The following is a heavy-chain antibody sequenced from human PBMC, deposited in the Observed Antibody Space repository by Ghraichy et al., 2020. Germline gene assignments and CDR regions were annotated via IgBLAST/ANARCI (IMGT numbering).Heavy chain of an antibody. J-gene: IGHJ4*02. CDR3: ARHRLVGATQSFFDY. V-gene: IGHV5-51*01. Sequence: GESLNISCEGSGYSFTTYWIAWVRQMPGKGLEWMGIIYPGDSDTRYSPSFQGQVTISADKSTTTAYLQWSSLKASDTAIYYCARHRLVGATQSFFDYWGQGTLVTVSS. CDR2: IYPGDSDT. CDR1: GYSFTTYW. D-gene: IGHD1-26*01.